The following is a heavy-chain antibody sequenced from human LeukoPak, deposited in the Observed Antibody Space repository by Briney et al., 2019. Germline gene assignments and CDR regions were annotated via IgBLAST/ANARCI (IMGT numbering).Heavy chain of an antibody. CDR1: GFTFSNAW. J-gene: IGHJ6*03. V-gene: IGHV3-15*01. CDR3: TRNYYDSSGYGYYYYYYMDV. D-gene: IGHD3-22*01. CDR2: IKIKTDGGTT. Sequence: GGSLRLSCAASGFTFSNAWMSWVRQAPGKGREWGGRIKIKTDGGTTDYAAPVKGRFTISREDSKNTLYLQMNSLKTVDTAVYYCTRNYYDSSGYGYYYYYYMDVWGKGTTVTVSS.